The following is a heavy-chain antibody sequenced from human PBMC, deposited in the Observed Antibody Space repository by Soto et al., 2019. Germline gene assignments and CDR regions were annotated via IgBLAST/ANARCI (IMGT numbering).Heavy chain of an antibody. CDR3: ARVATTVSTPNY. J-gene: IGHJ4*02. Sequence: SETLSLTCAVSGGSVSVDSYYWAWIRQPPGKGLEWIATIHYRGSTYYATSLKSRVTISIDTSKNQFSLMLASVTATDTAFYYCARVATTVSTPNYWGQGTLVTVSS. V-gene: IGHV4-39*01. D-gene: IGHD4-17*01. CDR1: GGSVSVDSYY. CDR2: IHYRGST.